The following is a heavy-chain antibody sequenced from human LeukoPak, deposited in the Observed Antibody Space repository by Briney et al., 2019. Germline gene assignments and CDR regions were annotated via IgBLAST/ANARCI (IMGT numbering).Heavy chain of an antibody. V-gene: IGHV4-39*01. CDR1: GGSLSSRSHY. CDR2: LSNSGNT. CDR3: VRWTAGTTEDS. D-gene: IGHD1-1*01. Sequence: SETLSLTCTVSGGSLSSRSHYWGWIRQPPGQGLEWIGSLSNSGNTYYNPSLKSRVTISVDTSKNEFSLKLSSVTAADTAVYYCVRWTAGTTEDSWGQGTLVTVSS. J-gene: IGHJ4*02.